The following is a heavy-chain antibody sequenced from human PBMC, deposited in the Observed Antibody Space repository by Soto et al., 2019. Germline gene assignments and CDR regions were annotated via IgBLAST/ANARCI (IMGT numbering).Heavy chain of an antibody. CDR1: GFTFSNAW. D-gene: IGHD2-15*01. Sequence: EVQLVESGGGLVKPGGSLRLSCAASGFTFSNAWMSWVRQAPGKGLEWVGRIKSKTDGGTTDYAAPVKGRFTISRDDSKNTLYLQMNSLKTEDTAVYYCTTSVGYCCGGYRKAHCDYWGQGTLVTVSS. J-gene: IGHJ4*02. V-gene: IGHV3-15*01. CDR3: TTSVGYCCGGYRKAHCDY. CDR2: IKSKTDGGTT.